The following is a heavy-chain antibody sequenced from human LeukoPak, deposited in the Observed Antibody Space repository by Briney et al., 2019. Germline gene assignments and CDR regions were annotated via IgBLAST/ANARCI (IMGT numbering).Heavy chain of an antibody. V-gene: IGHV1-18*01. CDR1: GYTFTSYG. D-gene: IGHD3-9*01. Sequence: GASVKVSCKASGYTFTSYGISWVRQAPGQGLEWMGWISTYNGDTNYAQRFQGRVTMTTDTSTSTAYMEMRSLRSEDTAVYYCARDWYYDIKTSVDCFDPWGQGTLVTVSS. CDR3: ARDWYYDIKTSVDCFDP. J-gene: IGHJ5*02. CDR2: ISTYNGDT.